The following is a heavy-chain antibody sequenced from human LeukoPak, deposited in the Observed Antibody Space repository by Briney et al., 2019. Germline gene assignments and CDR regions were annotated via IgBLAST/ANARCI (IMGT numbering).Heavy chain of an antibody. CDR1: GFTFSSYS. J-gene: IGHJ4*02. D-gene: IGHD6-13*01. V-gene: IGHV3-21*01. CDR2: ISSSSSYI. Sequence: PGGSLRLSCAASGFTFSSYSMNWVRQAPGKGLEWVSSISSSSSYIYYADSVKGRFTISRDNAKNSLYLQMNSLRAEDTAVYYCARDSSSWYGRGLDYWGQGTLVTVSS. CDR3: ARDSSSWYGRGLDY.